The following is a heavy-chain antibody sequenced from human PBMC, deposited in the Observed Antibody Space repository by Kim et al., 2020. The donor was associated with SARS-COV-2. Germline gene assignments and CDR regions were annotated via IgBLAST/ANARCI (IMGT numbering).Heavy chain of an antibody. J-gene: IGHJ4*02. V-gene: IGHV3-23*01. D-gene: IGHD1-26*01. CDR1: GFTFSSYA. CDR3: AKDRGGANPPYYFDY. CDR2: IRGSGGST. Sequence: GGSLRLSCAASGFTFSSYAMSWVRQAPGEGLEWVSAIRGSGGSTYYADSVKGRFTISRDNSKNTLYLQMNSLRAEDTAVYYCAKDRGGANPPYYFDYWGQGTLVTVSS.